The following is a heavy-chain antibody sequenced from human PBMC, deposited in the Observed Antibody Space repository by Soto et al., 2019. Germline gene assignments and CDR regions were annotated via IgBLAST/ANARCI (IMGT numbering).Heavy chain of an antibody. CDR1: GGPINSPDYY. J-gene: IGHJ5*02. D-gene: IGHD6-13*01. V-gene: IGHV4-30-4*01. Sequence: QVQLQESGPGLVKPSQTLSLTCNVSGGPINSPDYYWSWIRQSPGKGLEWIGYLYFNGGTQYNPSLRTPVIMSLDTSKKHCSLRIRSVTAADTAVYYCARGISKSSSWYEPHTWLEAWGKGALVTASS. CDR2: LYFNGGT. CDR3: ARGISKSSSWYEPHTWLEA.